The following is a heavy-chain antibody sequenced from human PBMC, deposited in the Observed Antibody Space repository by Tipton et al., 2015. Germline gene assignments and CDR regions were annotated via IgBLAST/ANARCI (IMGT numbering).Heavy chain of an antibody. J-gene: IGHJ4*02. CDR1: GFTFSDHY. CDR2: IKNKGNSYTA. V-gene: IGHV3-72*01. D-gene: IGHD5-24*01. Sequence: SLRLSCAASGFTFSDHYMDWVRQAPGKGLEWVGQIKNKGNSYTAQYAASVRGRFTISRDTAKNSVYLQMNSLRAEDTAFYYCTRVWEDGYNYEAAFDYWGQGTPVTVSS. CDR3: TRVWEDGYNYEAAFDY.